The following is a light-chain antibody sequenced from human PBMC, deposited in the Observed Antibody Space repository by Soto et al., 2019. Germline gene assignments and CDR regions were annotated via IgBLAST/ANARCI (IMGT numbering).Light chain of an antibody. CDR2: AAS. CDR3: QQFSTSRRT. Sequence: TKCPTRMTHSLGDRVTITCRASQGIGTYLAWYQQKQGKAPKLLIYAASTLQTGVPSRFSGSGSGTDFTLTISELEYADAVTYYCQQFSTSRRTIGEGTKVDIK. CDR1: QGIGTY. J-gene: IGKJ1*01. V-gene: IGKV1-27*01.